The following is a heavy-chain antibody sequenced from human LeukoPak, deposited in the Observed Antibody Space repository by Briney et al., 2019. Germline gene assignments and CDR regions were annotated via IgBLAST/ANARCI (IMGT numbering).Heavy chain of an antibody. V-gene: IGHV4-34*01. D-gene: IGHD6-6*01. CDR3: ARGSIAARNDAFDI. Sequence: SETLSLTCAVYGGXFSGYYCSWIRQPPGKGLEWIGEINHSGSTNYNPSLKSRVTISVDTSKNQFSLKLSFVTAADTAVYYCARGSIAARNDAFDIWGQGTMVTVSS. CDR2: INHSGST. CDR1: GGXFSGYY. J-gene: IGHJ3*02.